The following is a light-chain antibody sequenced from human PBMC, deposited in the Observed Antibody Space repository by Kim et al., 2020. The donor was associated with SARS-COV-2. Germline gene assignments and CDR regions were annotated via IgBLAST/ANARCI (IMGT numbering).Light chain of an antibody. Sequence: VSPGQTARITCSGDILTRKYARWFQQKPGQAPVLVICKDTERPSWIPERFSGSTSGTTVTLTISGAQVEDEADYYCYSSTDNQGGLFGGGTKVTVL. J-gene: IGLJ6*01. V-gene: IGLV3-27*01. CDR1: ILTRKY. CDR2: KDT. CDR3: YSSTDNQGGL.